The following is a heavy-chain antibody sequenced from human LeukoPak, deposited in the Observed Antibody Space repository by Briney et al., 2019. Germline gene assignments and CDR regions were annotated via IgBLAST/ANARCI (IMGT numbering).Heavy chain of an antibody. CDR1: GFTFSSYW. CDR2: INSDGSST. J-gene: IGHJ3*02. Sequence: GGSLRLSCAVSGFTFSSYWMHWVRQAPGKGLVWVSRINSDGSSTSYADSVKGRFTISRDNAKNTLYLQMNSLRAEDTAVYYCARLRGYDAFDIWGQGTTVTVSS. D-gene: IGHD5-18*01. CDR3: ARLRGYDAFDI. V-gene: IGHV3-74*01.